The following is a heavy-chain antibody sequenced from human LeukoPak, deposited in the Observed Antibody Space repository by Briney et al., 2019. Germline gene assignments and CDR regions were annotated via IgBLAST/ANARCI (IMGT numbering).Heavy chain of an antibody. CDR1: GFTLSTYW. Sequence: QAGGSLRLSCAASGFTLSTYWMSWFRQAPGKGLEWVANIKQDGSAKYYVDSVKGRFTISRDNAKTSLYLQMNSLRDEDTAMYYCARDYPGQGIDYWGQGTLVTVSP. CDR3: ARDYPGQGIDY. D-gene: IGHD3-10*01. CDR2: IKQDGSAK. J-gene: IGHJ4*02. V-gene: IGHV3-7*01.